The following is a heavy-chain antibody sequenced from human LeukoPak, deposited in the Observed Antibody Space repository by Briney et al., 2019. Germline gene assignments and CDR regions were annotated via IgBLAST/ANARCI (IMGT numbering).Heavy chain of an antibody. J-gene: IGHJ5*02. CDR1: GGSFSGYY. D-gene: IGHD2-15*01. CDR3: ARGRTVVVAATGGYWFDP. CDR2: INHSGST. Sequence: SETLSLTCAVYGGSFSGYYWSWIRQPPGKGLEWIGEINHSGSTNYNPSLKSRVTISVDTSKNQFSLKLSSVTAADTAAYYCARGRTVVVAATGGYWFDPWGQGTLVTVSS. V-gene: IGHV4-34*01.